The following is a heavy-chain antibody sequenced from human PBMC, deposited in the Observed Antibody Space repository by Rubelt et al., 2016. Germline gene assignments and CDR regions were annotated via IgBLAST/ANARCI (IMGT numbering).Heavy chain of an antibody. CDR3: ARDLGATVVPDD. CDR2: INPNSGGT. CDR1: GYTFTSYG. J-gene: IGHJ4*02. V-gene: IGHV1-2*02. Sequence: QVQLVQSGAEVKKPGASVKVSCKASGYTFTSYGISWVRQAPGQGLEWMGWINPNSGGTNYAQKFQGRVTMTRDTSISTAYMELSRLRSDDTAVYYCARDLGATVVPDDWGQGTLVTVSS. D-gene: IGHD4-23*01.